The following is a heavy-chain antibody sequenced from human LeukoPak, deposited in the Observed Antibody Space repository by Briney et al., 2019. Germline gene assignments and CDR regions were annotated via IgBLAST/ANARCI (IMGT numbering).Heavy chain of an antibody. CDR1: GDSITNYF. D-gene: IGHD2-21*02. Sequence: PSETLSLTCTVSGDSITNYFWSWIRQPPGKGLEWIGYVCDTGSTNYNPSLKSRATLSVDTSNNQFSLKLSSVTAADTALYYCARECGGACYPPAYYYYMDVWGKGTTVTVSS. V-gene: IGHV4-59*01. J-gene: IGHJ6*03. CDR3: ARECGGACYPPAYYYYMDV. CDR2: VCDTGST.